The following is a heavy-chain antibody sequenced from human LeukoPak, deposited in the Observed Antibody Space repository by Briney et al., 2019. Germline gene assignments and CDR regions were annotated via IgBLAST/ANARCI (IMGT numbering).Heavy chain of an antibody. Sequence: GGSLRLSCAASGFTFSTYDMNWVRQAPGKGLEWISYISSSGITIYYADSVKGRFTISRDNAKNSLYLQMNSLRAEDTAVYYCAELGITMIGGVWGKGTTVTISS. CDR1: GFTFSTYD. J-gene: IGHJ6*04. CDR3: AELGITMIGGV. D-gene: IGHD3-10*02. CDR2: ISSSGITI. V-gene: IGHV3-48*03.